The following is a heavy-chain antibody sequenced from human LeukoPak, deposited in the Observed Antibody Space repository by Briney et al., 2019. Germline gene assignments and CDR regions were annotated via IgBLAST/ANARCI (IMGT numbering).Heavy chain of an antibody. CDR3: ARDSHPEVYFDY. J-gene: IGHJ4*02. V-gene: IGHV3-30-3*01. CDR2: ISYDGSNK. Sequence: GRSLRLSCAASGFTFSSYAMHWVRQAPGKGLEWVAVISYDGSNKYYADSVKGRFTISRDNSKNTLYLQMNSLRAEDTAVYYCARDSHPEVYFDYWGQGTLVTVSS. CDR1: GFTFSSYA.